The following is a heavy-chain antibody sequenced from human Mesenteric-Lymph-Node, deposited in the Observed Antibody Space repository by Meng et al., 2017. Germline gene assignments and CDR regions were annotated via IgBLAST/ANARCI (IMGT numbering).Heavy chain of an antibody. D-gene: IGHD6-19*01. CDR1: GGSFSGYY. V-gene: IGHV4-34*01. CDR2: ISHSGSA. Sequence: GSLRLSCAVYGGSFSGYYWNWFRQPPGKGLEWIGEISHSGSANYNPSLTSRVTISVDTSKNQFSLNVNSVTAADTAVYYCARGSGWTGYSYYGIDVWGQGTTVTVSS. J-gene: IGHJ6*02. CDR3: ARGSGWTGYSYYGIDV.